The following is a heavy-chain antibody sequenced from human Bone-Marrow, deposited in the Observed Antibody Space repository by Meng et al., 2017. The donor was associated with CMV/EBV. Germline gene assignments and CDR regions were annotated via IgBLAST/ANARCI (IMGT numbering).Heavy chain of an antibody. CDR2: IYYSGST. D-gene: IGHD2-2*01. Sequence: GSLRLSCAVSGGSISSSNWWSWVRQPPGKGLEWFGYIYYSGSTNYNPSLKSRVTISVDTSKNQFSLKLSAVTAADTAVYYCARRRGRLYQLAHWGQGTLVTVSS. J-gene: IGHJ4*02. V-gene: IGHV4-4*02. CDR1: GGSISSSNW. CDR3: ARRRGRLYQLAH.